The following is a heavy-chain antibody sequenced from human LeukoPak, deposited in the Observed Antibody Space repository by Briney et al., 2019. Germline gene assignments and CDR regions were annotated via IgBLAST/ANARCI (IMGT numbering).Heavy chain of an antibody. CDR1: GFTFSSSA. V-gene: IGHV3-23*01. CDR3: AKQLGYCSDGSCYFPY. D-gene: IGHD2-15*01. CDR2: ISNNGGYT. Sequence: GGSLRLSCAASGFTFSSSAMSWVRQATGKGLEWVSAISNNGGYTYYADSVQGRFTISRDNSKSTLCLQMNSLRAEDTAVYYCAKQLGYCSDGSCYFPYWGQGTLVTVSS. J-gene: IGHJ4*02.